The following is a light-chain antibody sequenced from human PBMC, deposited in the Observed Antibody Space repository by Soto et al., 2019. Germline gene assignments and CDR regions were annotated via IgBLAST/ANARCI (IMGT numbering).Light chain of an antibody. CDR2: RNN. CDR1: SSNIGSNY. J-gene: IGLJ2*01. V-gene: IGLV1-47*01. Sequence: QSVLTQPPSASGTPGQRVTISCSGSSSNIGSNYVYWYQQLPGTAPKLLIYRNNQRPSGVPDRFSGSMSGTSVSLAISGLRSEDEADYFCAAWDDSLSGVVFGGGTKVTVL. CDR3: AAWDDSLSGVV.